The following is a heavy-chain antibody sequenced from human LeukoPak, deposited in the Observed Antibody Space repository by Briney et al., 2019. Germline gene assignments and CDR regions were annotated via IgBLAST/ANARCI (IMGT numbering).Heavy chain of an antibody. CDR1: GFTFSSHW. Sequence: QPGGSLRLSCAASGFTFSSHWMSWVRQAPGKGLEWVANIKKDGSEKYYVDAVKGRFTISRDNAKNSLYLQMNSLRAEDTAIYYCARDRGWSSPIKGPDAFDIWGQGTMVTVSS. D-gene: IGHD3-10*01. J-gene: IGHJ3*02. CDR2: IKKDGSEK. V-gene: IGHV3-7*01. CDR3: ARDRGWSSPIKGPDAFDI.